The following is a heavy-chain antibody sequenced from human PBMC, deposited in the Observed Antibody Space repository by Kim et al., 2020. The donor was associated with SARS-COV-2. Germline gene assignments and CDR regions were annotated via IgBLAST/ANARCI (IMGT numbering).Heavy chain of an antibody. D-gene: IGHD4-17*01. CDR1: GFSFSSYG. CDR3: VKDFDYGAPKIRAYYGLDV. Sequence: GGSLRLSCAASGFSFSSYGMHWVRQAPGKGLEWVAVLWYDGSTKYYADSVKGRFTISRDDSENTVYLQMNSPRAEDTAVYYCVKDFDYGAPKIRAYYGLDVWGQGTTVTVSS. CDR2: LWYDGSTK. V-gene: IGHV3-33*06. J-gene: IGHJ6*02.